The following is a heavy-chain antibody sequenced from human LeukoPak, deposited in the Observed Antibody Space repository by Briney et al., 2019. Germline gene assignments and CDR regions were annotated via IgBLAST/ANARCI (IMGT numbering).Heavy chain of an antibody. J-gene: IGHJ4*02. CDR1: GGTFSSYA. CDR2: IIPILGIA. Sequence: SVKVSCKASGGTFSSYAISWVRQAPGQGLEWMGRIIPILGIANYAQKFQGRVTITADKSTSTAYMELSSLRSEDTAVYYCARLPDVDTAMFQDYWGQGTLVTVSS. D-gene: IGHD5-18*01. V-gene: IGHV1-69*04. CDR3: ARLPDVDTAMFQDY.